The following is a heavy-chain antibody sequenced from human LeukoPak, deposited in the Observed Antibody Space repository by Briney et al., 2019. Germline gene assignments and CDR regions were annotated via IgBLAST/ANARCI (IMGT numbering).Heavy chain of an antibody. CDR1: GFTFSSFW. V-gene: IGHV3-23*01. Sequence: AGGSLRLSCAASGFTFSSFWMTWVRQTPGKGLEWVSAISGSGGSTYYADSVEGRFTISRDNSNNTLYLQMNSLRAEDTAVYYCAKGKVSDSWGQGTLVTVSS. J-gene: IGHJ4*02. CDR3: AKGKVSDS. D-gene: IGHD3-10*01. CDR2: ISGSGGST.